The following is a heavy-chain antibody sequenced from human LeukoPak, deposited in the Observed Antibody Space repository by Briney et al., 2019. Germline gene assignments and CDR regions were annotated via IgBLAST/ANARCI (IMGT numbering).Heavy chain of an antibody. D-gene: IGHD3-10*01. Sequence: GGSLRLSCAASGFTFSSYSMNWVRQAPGKGLEWVSAISGSGGSTYYADSVKGRFTISRDNSKNTLYLQMNSLRAEDTAVYYCANMVRGVTTPFDYWGQGTLVTVSS. CDR3: ANMVRGVTTPFDY. CDR2: ISGSGGST. J-gene: IGHJ4*02. V-gene: IGHV3-23*01. CDR1: GFTFSSYS.